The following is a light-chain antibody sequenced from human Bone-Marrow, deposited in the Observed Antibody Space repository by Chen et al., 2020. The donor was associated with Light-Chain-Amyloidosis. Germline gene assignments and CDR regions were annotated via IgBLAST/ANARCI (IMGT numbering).Light chain of an antibody. J-gene: IGLJ2*01. V-gene: IGLV3-25*03. CDR3: QSADSSVTYEVI. Sequence: ELTQPPSVSVSPGQTARITCSGDDLPTKYAYWYQQKPGQAPVLVIHRDTERPSGISERFSGSSSVTTATLTISGVPAEDEADYHCQSADSSVTYEVIFGGGTKLTVL. CDR2: RDT. CDR1: DLPTKY.